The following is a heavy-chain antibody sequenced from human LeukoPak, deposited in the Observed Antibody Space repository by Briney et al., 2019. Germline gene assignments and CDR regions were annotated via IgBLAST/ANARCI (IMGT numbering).Heavy chain of an antibody. CDR3: AREEDCSGGICYLGNAFDI. CDR1: GESFSGYY. V-gene: IGHV4-34*01. CDR2: INHSGST. Sequence: PSETLSLTCAVYGESFSGYYWSWIRQPPGKGLEWIGEINHSGSTNYNASLKSRVTISVDTSKNQFSLKLSSVTAADTAVYYCAREEDCSGGICYLGNAFDIWGQGTMVTVSS. J-gene: IGHJ3*02. D-gene: IGHD2-15*01.